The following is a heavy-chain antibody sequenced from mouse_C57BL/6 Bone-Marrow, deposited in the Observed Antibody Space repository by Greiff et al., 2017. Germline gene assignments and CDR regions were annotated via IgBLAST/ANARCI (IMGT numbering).Heavy chain of an antibody. CDR3: ASPSMDY. Sequence: EVQLQQSVAELVRPGASVKLSCTASGFNIKNIYMHWVKQRPEQGLEWIGRIDPANGNTKYAPKFQGKATITADTSSNTAYLQLSSLTSEDTAIYYCASPSMDYWGQGTSVTVSS. CDR2: IDPANGNT. CDR1: GFNIKNIY. J-gene: IGHJ4*01. V-gene: IGHV14-3*01.